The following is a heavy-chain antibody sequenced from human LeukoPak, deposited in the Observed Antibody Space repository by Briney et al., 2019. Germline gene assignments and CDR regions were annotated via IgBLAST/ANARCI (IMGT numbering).Heavy chain of an antibody. CDR3: ARDPGSGSYWD. D-gene: IGHD1-26*01. CDR1: GGSISSGGYY. V-gene: IGHV4-30-2*01. J-gene: IGHJ4*02. Sequence: SETLSLTCTVSGGSISSGGYYWSWIRQPPGKGLEWIGYIYHSGSTYYNPSLKSRVTISVDRSKNQFSLKLSSVTAADTAVYYCARDPGSGSYWDWGQGTLVTVSS. CDR2: IYHSGST.